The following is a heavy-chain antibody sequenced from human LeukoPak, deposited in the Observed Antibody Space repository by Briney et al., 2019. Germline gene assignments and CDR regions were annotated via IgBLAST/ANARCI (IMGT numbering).Heavy chain of an antibody. CDR1: GFTFSDYW. Sequence: PGGSLRLSCAASGFTFSDYWMSWVRQPPGKGLEWVANIKEDGSDKHKYYVDSVKGRFTISRDNSKNTLYLQMNSLRAEDTAVYYCAKAPLEPITIFGVAIPPGDDYWGQGTLVTVSS. J-gene: IGHJ4*02. D-gene: IGHD3-3*01. V-gene: IGHV3-7*03. CDR3: AKAPLEPITIFGVAIPPGDDY. CDR2: IKEDGSDK.